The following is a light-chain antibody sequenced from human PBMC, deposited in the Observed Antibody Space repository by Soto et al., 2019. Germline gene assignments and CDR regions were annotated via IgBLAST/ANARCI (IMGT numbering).Light chain of an antibody. CDR1: QSISSY. CDR2: AAS. CDR3: QQSYSTLLT. J-gene: IGKJ4*01. Sequence: DIQMTQSPSSLSASVGDRVTITCRASQSISSYLNWYQQKPGKAPKLLIYAASILQSGVPSRFRGSRSGTDFTLTIISLQPEEFATYYCQQSYSTLLTFGGGTKVEIK. V-gene: IGKV1-39*01.